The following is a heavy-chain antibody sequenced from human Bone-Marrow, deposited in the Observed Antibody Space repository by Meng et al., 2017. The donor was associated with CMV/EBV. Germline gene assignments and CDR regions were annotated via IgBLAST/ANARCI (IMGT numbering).Heavy chain of an antibody. CDR1: TFTSYY. CDR3: ARVPVEMATTGSYWYFDL. D-gene: IGHD5-24*01. Sequence: TFTSYYRHWVRQAPGQGLEWMGIINPSGGSTSYAQKFQGRVTMTRDTSTSTVYMELSSLRSEDTAVYYCARVPVEMATTGSYWYFDLWGRGTLVTVSS. CDR2: INPSGGST. J-gene: IGHJ2*01. V-gene: IGHV1-46*01.